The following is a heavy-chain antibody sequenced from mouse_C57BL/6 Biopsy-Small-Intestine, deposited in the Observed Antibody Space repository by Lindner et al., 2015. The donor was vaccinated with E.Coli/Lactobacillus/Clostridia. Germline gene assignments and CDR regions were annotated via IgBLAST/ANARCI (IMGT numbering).Heavy chain of an antibody. J-gene: IGHJ3*01. D-gene: IGHD2-3*01. CDR3: ARSDDGSFAY. Sequence: VQLQESGPELVKPGASVKISCKASGYSFTGDYMNWVKQSPEKSLELIGEINPSTGGTTSNQKFKAKATLTVDKSSSTAYMQLKSLTSEDSAVYYCARSDDGSFAYWGQGTLVTVSA. CDR2: INPSTGGT. CDR1: GYSFTGDY. V-gene: IGHV1-42*01.